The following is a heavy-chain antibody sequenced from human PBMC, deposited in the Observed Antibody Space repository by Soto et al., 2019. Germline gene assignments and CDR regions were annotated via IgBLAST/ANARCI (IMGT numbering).Heavy chain of an antibody. D-gene: IGHD3-16*02. Sequence: VQLVESGGGVVQPGRSLRLSCAASGFTFSSYGMHWVRQAPGKGLEWVAVISYDGSNKYYADSVKGRFTISRDNSKNTLYLQMNSLRAEDTAVYYCAKDLYDYVWGSYRLDYWGQGTLVTVSS. CDR2: ISYDGSNK. J-gene: IGHJ4*02. CDR1: GFTFSSYG. CDR3: AKDLYDYVWGSYRLDY. V-gene: IGHV3-30*18.